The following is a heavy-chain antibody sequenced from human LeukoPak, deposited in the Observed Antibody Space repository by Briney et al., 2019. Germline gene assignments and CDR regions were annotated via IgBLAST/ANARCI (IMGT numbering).Heavy chain of an antibody. Sequence: GASVKVSCKASGYTFTDHYVHWVRQAPGQGLEWMGWINPDNGGRTCAKSFRGRVTMTRDTSLSTAYLELSRLTSDDTAMYYCARRLGHTSLYNFGLSLDPWGQGALVTVSS. D-gene: IGHD3-10*01. CDR3: ARRLGHTSLYNFGLSLDP. CDR2: INPDNGGR. J-gene: IGHJ5*02. CDR1: GYTFTDHY. V-gene: IGHV1-2*02.